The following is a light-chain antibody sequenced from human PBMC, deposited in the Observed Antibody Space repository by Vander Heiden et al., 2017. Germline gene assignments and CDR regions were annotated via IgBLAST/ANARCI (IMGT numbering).Light chain of an antibody. Sequence: EIVMTQPPPTLSVSPGERATLPCRASQCVSSNLAWYQQKPGQAPRLLIYGASTRATGSPARFSGSGSGTEFTLTISSLQSEDFAVYYCQQYNSGHPGGVTFGQGTRLEIK. CDR1: QCVSSN. J-gene: IGKJ5*01. CDR3: QQYNSGHPGGVT. CDR2: GAS. V-gene: IGKV3-15*01.